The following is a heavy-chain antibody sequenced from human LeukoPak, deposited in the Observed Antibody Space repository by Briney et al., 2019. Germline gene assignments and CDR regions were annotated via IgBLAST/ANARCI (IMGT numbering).Heavy chain of an antibody. V-gene: IGHV1-18*04. CDR1: GYTFTSYG. J-gene: IGHJ4*02. Sequence: ASVKVSCKASGYTFTSYGISWVRQAPGQGLEWMGWISAYNGNTNYAQKLQGRVTMTTDTSTSTAYMELRSQRSDDTAVYYCARGPLFVVVPAATDYWGQGTLVTVSS. CDR3: ARGPLFVVVPAATDY. D-gene: IGHD2-2*01. CDR2: ISAYNGNT.